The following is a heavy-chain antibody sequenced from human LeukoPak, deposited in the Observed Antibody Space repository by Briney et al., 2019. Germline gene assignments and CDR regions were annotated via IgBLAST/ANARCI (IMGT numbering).Heavy chain of an antibody. CDR1: GYTLTELS. J-gene: IGHJ4*02. D-gene: IGHD3-10*01. Sequence: ASVEVSCKVSGYTLTELSMHWVRQAPGKGLEWMGGFDPEDGETIYAQKFQGRVTMAEDTSTDTAYMELSSLRSEDTAVYYCATVDGSGSYYAYWGQGTLVTVSS. CDR3: ATVDGSGSYYAY. V-gene: IGHV1-24*01. CDR2: FDPEDGET.